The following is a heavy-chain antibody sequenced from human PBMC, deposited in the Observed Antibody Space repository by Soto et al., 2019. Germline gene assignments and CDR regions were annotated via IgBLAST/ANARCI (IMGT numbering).Heavy chain of an antibody. V-gene: IGHV3-7*01. CDR3: AREGTYYDFWSGYYESSPTPTHFDY. CDR2: IKQDGSEK. J-gene: IGHJ4*01. Sequence: GWSLRFCCAASGFTFSSYSMSWFRQAPGKGLEWVANIKQDGSEKYYVDSVKGRFTISRDNAKNSLYLQMNRLRAEDTAVYYCAREGTYYDFWSGYYESSPTPTHFDYWGQGTLVTVSS. D-gene: IGHD3-3*01. CDR1: GFTFSSYS.